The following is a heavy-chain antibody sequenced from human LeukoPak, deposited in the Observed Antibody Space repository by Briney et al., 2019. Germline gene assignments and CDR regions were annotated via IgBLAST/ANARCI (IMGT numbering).Heavy chain of an antibody. Sequence: GASVKVSCKASGYTFTSYYMHWVRQAPGQGLEWRGIINPSGGSTSYAQKFQDRVTMTRDTSTSTVYMELNSLRAEDTAVYYCVRGLLWFGELIPPPFDYWGQGTLVTVSS. J-gene: IGHJ4*02. D-gene: IGHD3-10*01. CDR1: GYTFTSYY. CDR3: VRGLLWFGELIPPPFDY. CDR2: INPSGGST. V-gene: IGHV1-46*01.